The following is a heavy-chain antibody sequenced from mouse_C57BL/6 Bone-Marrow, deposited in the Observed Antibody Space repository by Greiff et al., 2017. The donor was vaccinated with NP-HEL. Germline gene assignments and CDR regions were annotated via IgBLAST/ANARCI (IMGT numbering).Heavy chain of an antibody. Sequence: QVHVKQSGPELVKPGASVKISCKASGYSFTSYYIHWVKQRPGQGLEWIGWIYPGSGNTKYNEKFKGKATLTADTSSSTAYMQLSSLTSEDSAVYYCARPYLYYFDYWGQGTTLTVSS. J-gene: IGHJ2*01. CDR3: ARPYLYYFDY. CDR1: GYSFTSYY. CDR2: IYPGSGNT. D-gene: IGHD6-5*01. V-gene: IGHV1-66*01.